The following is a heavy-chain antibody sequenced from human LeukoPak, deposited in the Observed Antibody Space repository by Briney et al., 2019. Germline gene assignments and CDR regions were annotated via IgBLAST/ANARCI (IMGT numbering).Heavy chain of an antibody. J-gene: IGHJ4*02. CDR2: IWYDGSNK. CDR1: GFTFSSYG. D-gene: IGHD2-2*02. CDR3: ARDCSSTSCYTLDY. V-gene: IGHV3-33*01. Sequence: PGGSLRLSCAASGFTFSSYGMHWVRQAPGKGLEWVAVIWYDGSNKYYADSVKGRFTISRDNSKNTLYLQVNSLRAEDTAVYYCARDCSSTSCYTLDYWGQGTLVTVSS.